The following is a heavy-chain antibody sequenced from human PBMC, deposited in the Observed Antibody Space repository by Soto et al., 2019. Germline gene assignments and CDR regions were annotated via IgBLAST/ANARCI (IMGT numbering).Heavy chain of an antibody. CDR1: GGSISSYY. CDR2: IYYSGST. Sequence: SETLSLTCTVSGGSISSYYWSWIRQPPGKGLEWIGYIYYSGSTNYNPSLKSRVTISVDTSKNQFSLKLSSVTAADTAVYYCARASGSGGPELIFHDYYYYGMDVWGQGTTVTVSS. CDR3: ARASGSGGPELIFHDYYYYGMDV. J-gene: IGHJ6*02. D-gene: IGHD3-10*01. V-gene: IGHV4-59*01.